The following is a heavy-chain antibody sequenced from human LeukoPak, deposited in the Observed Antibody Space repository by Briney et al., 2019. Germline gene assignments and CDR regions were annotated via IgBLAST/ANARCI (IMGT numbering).Heavy chain of an antibody. CDR3: AKGIYSSGWYDNWFDP. Sequence: PGGSLRLSCAASGFTFDDYAMHWVRQAPGKGLEWVSGISWNSGSIGYADSVKGRFTISRDNAKNSLYLQMNSLRAEDTALYYCAKGIYSSGWYDNWFDPWGQGTLVTVSS. D-gene: IGHD6-19*01. J-gene: IGHJ5*02. CDR2: ISWNSGSI. CDR1: GFTFDDYA. V-gene: IGHV3-9*01.